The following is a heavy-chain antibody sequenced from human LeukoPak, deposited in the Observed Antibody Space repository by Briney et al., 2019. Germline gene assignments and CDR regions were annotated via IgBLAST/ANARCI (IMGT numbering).Heavy chain of an antibody. CDR2: IYYSGST. D-gene: IGHD5-18*01. CDR3: ARENDRYGRIDY. Sequence: SETLSLTCTVSGGSISSYYWSWIRQPPGKGLEWIGYIYYSGSTNYNPSLKSRVIISIDTSKNQFSLRLSPVTAADTAVYYCARENDRYGRIDYWGQGTQVTVSS. CDR1: GGSISSYY. V-gene: IGHV4-59*01. J-gene: IGHJ4*02.